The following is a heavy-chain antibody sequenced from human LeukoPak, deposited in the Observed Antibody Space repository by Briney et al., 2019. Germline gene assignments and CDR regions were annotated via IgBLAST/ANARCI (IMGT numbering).Heavy chain of an antibody. CDR2: ISGSGAHT. CDR1: GIMFSDYS. V-gene: IGHV3-23*01. D-gene: IGHD2-2*01. J-gene: IGHJ6*02. CDR3: AKMYHMRTPYYYGIDV. Sequence: GGSLRLSCAASGIMFSDYSMSWVRQAPGKGLEWVSIISGSGAHTYYAASVTGRFTLSRDNSKNTLFLRMDSLRVEDTAVYFCAKMYHMRTPYYYGIDVWGHGTAVTVSS.